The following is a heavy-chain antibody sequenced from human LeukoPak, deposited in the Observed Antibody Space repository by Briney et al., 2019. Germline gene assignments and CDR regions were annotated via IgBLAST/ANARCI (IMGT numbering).Heavy chain of an antibody. CDR3: ARVGGRLWFGEVLPQDY. CDR1: GYTFTSYG. CDR2: ISAYNGNT. D-gene: IGHD3-10*01. Sequence: GASVKVSCKASGYTFTSYGISWVRQAPGQGLEWMGWISAYNGNTNYSQKLQGRVTMTTDTSTSTAYMELRSLRSADTAVYYCARVGGRLWFGEVLPQDYWGQGTLVTVSS. J-gene: IGHJ4*02. V-gene: IGHV1-18*01.